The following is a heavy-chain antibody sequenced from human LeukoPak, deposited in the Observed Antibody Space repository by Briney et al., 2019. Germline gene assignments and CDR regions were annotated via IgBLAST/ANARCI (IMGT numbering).Heavy chain of an antibody. V-gene: IGHV3-23*01. J-gene: IGHJ5*02. D-gene: IGHD2-8*02. CDR1: EFTFSSYW. CDR2: ISGSGGNT. CDR3: ALLVFRVT. Sequence: GGSLRLSCAASEFTFSSYWMSWVRQAPGKGLEWVSAISGSGGNTYYTDSVKGRFTISRDNSKNTLYLQMNSLRAEDTAVYYCALLVFRVTWGQGTLVTVSS.